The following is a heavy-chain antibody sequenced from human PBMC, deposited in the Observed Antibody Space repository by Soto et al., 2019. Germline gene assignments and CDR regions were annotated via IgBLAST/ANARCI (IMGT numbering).Heavy chain of an antibody. D-gene: IGHD2-2*01. CDR2: ISLYNGNT. Sequence: QIQLVQSGPDVKKPGASMKVSCKAYDFSFTSHGISWVQQAPGQGLEWMGWISLYNGNTNYAQQFQGRVTMTTDTSTSTAYMELRSLRSDDTAMYFCAIYHLELFRFDYWGQGTLVSVSS. J-gene: IGHJ4*02. CDR1: DFSFTSHG. V-gene: IGHV1-18*04. CDR3: AIYHLELFRFDY.